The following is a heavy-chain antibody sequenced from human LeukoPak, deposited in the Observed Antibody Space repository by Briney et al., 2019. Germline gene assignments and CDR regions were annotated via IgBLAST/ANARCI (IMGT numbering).Heavy chain of an antibody. CDR2: ISAYNGNT. D-gene: IGHD2-2*01. CDR1: GYTFTSYG. CDR3: ARDLIVVVPAANNWFDP. V-gene: IGHV1-18*01. J-gene: IGHJ5*02. Sequence: ASVKVSCKASGYTFTSYGISWVRQAPGQGLEWMGWISAYNGNTNYAQKLQGRVTMTTDTSTSTAYMELRSLRSDDTAVYYCARDLIVVVPAANNWFDPWGQGTLVTVSS.